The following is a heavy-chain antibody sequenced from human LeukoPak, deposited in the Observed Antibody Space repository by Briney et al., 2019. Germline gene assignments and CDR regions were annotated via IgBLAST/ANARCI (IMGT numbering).Heavy chain of an antibody. D-gene: IGHD4-23*01. J-gene: IGHJ4*02. CDR1: GGSISSYY. Sequence: PSETLSLTCTVSGGSISSYYWSWIRQPPGKGLEWIGYIYYSGSTNYNPSLKSRVTISVDTSKNQFSLKLSSVTAADTAVYYCASWGDYGGPFDYWGQGTLVTVSS. CDR3: ASWGDYGGPFDY. CDR2: IYYSGST. V-gene: IGHV4-59*08.